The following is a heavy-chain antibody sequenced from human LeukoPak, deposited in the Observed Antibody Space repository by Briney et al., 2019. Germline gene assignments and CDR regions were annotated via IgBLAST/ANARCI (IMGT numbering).Heavy chain of an antibody. D-gene: IGHD3-3*01. Sequence: SETLSLTCTVSGGSISSYYWSWIRQPPGEGLEWIGYIYYSGSTNYNPSLKSRVTISVDTSKNQFSLKLSSVTAADTAVYYCASGYDFWSGSSAGFDPWGQGTLVTVSS. V-gene: IGHV4-59*01. CDR2: IYYSGST. CDR1: GGSISSYY. J-gene: IGHJ5*02. CDR3: ASGYDFWSGSSAGFDP.